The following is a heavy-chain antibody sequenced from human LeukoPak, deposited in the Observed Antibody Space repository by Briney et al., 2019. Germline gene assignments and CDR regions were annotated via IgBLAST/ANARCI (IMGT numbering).Heavy chain of an antibody. J-gene: IGHJ4*02. CDR2: IYYSGSA. CDR1: GGSISSYY. V-gene: IGHV4-59*08. CDR3: ARRPVATITFDY. Sequence: PSETLSLTCTVSGGSISSYYWSWIRQPPGKGLEWIAFIYYSGSASYNPSLKSRVTISVDTSKNQFSLELSSVTAADTAVYYCARRPVATITFDYWGQGTLVTVSS. D-gene: IGHD5-12*01.